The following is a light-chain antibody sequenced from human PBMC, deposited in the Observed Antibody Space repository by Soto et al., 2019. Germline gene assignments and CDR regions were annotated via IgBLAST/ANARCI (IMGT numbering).Light chain of an antibody. J-gene: IGKJ3*01. CDR3: QQSYRPPIS. V-gene: IGKV1-39*01. CDR2: AAS. CDR1: QSITSY. Sequence: DIQMTQSPSSLSASAGDRVTITCRASQSITSYLHWYQQKPGKAPKLLIYAASSLQSGVPSRFRGSGSWTDFTLTISSLKPADFATYYCQQSYRPPISFGPGTKVDSK.